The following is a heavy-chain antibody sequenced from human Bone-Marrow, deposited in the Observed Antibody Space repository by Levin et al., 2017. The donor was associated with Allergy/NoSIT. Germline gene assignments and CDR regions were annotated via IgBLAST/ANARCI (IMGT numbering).Heavy chain of an antibody. CDR2: IKSKTDGGTT. Sequence: LSLTCAASGFTFSNAWMSWVRQAPGKGLEWVGRIKSKTDGGTTDYAAPVKGRFTISRDDAKNTLYLQMNSLKTEATAVYYCTTGRHYDILTGSELALGYFDYWGQGTLVTVSS. J-gene: IGHJ4*02. CDR1: GFTFSNAW. CDR3: TTGRHYDILTGSELALGYFDY. V-gene: IGHV3-15*01. D-gene: IGHD3-9*01.